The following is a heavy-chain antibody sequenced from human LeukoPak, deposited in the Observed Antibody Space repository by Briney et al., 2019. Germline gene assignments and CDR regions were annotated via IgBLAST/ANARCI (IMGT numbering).Heavy chain of an antibody. CDR3: AKDQGQAVVPRRFDN. D-gene: IGHD2-2*01. CDR1: GFTFSNFA. CDR2: IYYSGGNT. Sequence: GGSLRLSCAASGFTFSNFAMSWVRQAPGKGLEWVSTIYYSGGNTYSADSVKGRFTISRDNAKNTLYLQMNSLRAEDTAVYYCAKDQGQAVVPRRFDNWGQGTLVTVPS. V-gene: IGHV3-23*01. J-gene: IGHJ4*02.